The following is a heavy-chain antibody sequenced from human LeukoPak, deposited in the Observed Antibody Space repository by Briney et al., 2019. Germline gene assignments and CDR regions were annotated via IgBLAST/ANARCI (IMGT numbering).Heavy chain of an antibody. J-gene: IGHJ4*02. D-gene: IGHD4-17*01. CDR3: ARHSTTVITGSFDY. Sequence: PSQTLSLTCTVSGGSISSASYYWNWIRQPAGKGLEWIGRIYASGDTNYSPSLKSRVTISVDMSKNQFSLKLSSVTAADTAVYYCARHSTTVITGSFDYWSQGTLVTVSS. CDR1: GGSISSASYY. V-gene: IGHV4-61*02. CDR2: IYASGDT.